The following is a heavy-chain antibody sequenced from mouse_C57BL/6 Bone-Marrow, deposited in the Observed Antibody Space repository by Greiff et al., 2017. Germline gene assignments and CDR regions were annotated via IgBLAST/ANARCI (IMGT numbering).Heavy chain of an antibody. V-gene: IGHV1-64*01. CDR2: IHPNSGST. Sequence: QVQLQQSGAELVKPGASVKLSCKASGYTFTSYWMHWVKQRPGQGLEWIGMIHPNSGSTNYNEKFKGKATMTVDKSSSTAYMQLSSLTSEDSAVYYCARGASGSSSFAYWGQGTLATVSA. CDR3: ARGASGSSSFAY. D-gene: IGHD1-1*01. CDR1: GYTFTSYW. J-gene: IGHJ3*01.